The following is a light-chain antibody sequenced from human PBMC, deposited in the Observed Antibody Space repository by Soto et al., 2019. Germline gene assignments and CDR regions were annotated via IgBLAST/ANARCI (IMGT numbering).Light chain of an antibody. Sequence: ALTQPASVSGSPGQSITIPCTGTSSDVGFYNYVSWYQQQHPGKAPKLMIYEVDNRPSGVSIRFSGSKSGNTASLTISGLQAEDEADYYCCSYAGSYTWVFGGGTQLTVL. V-gene: IGLV2-14*01. J-gene: IGLJ3*02. CDR3: CSYAGSYTWV. CDR1: SSDVGFYNY. CDR2: EVD.